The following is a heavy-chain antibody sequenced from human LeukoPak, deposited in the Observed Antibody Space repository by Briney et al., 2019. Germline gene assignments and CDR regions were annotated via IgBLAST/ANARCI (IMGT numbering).Heavy chain of an antibody. CDR2: ISAYNGNT. D-gene: IGHD2-2*01. CDR1: GYTFTSYG. J-gene: IGHJ4*02. V-gene: IGHV1-18*01. CDR3: ARGFLGEDCSSTSCYPDY. Sequence: ASVKVSCKASGYTFTSYGISWVRQAPGQGLEWMGWISAYNGNTNYAQKLQGRVTMTTDTSTSTAYMELRSLRSDDTAVYYCARGFLGEDCSSTSCYPDYWGQGTLVTVSS.